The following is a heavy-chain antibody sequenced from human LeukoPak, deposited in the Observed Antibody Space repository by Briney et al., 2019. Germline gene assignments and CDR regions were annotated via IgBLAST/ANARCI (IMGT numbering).Heavy chain of an antibody. Sequence: SGPTLVKPTQTLTLTCTFSGFSLSTSGVGAGWIRQPPGKALEWLALIYWNDDKRYGPSLKSRLTITKDTSKNQVVLTMTNMDPVDTATYYCAHRRRLHNFDYWGQGTLVTVSS. V-gene: IGHV2-5*01. J-gene: IGHJ4*02. D-gene: IGHD2-15*01. CDR1: GFSLSTSGVG. CDR3: AHRRRLHNFDY. CDR2: IYWNDDK.